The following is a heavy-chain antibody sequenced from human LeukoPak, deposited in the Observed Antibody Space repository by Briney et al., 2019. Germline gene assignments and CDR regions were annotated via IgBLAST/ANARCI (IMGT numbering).Heavy chain of an antibody. Sequence: GGSLRLSCAASGFTFSSYWMSWVRQAPGKGLEWVANIKQDGSEKYYVDSVKGRFTITRDNAKNSLNLQMNSLRAEDTAVYYCARDHLVDIVGSIDYWGQGTLVTVSS. V-gene: IGHV3-7*01. CDR2: IKQDGSEK. CDR3: ARDHLVDIVGSIDY. CDR1: GFTFSSYW. D-gene: IGHD1-26*01. J-gene: IGHJ4*02.